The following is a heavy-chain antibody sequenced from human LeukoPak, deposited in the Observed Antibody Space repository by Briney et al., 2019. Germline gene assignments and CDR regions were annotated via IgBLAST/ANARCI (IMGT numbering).Heavy chain of an antibody. Sequence: PGGPLRLSCAASGFTFTSYAMSWVRQAPGKGLEWVSAISGSGGSTYYADSVKGRFTISRDNSKNTLYLQMNSLRAEDTAVYYCAKESSYDFWSGYYHYFDYWGQGTLVTVS. J-gene: IGHJ4*02. CDR2: ISGSGGST. D-gene: IGHD3-3*01. V-gene: IGHV3-23*01. CDR1: GFTFTSYA. CDR3: AKESSYDFWSGYYHYFDY.